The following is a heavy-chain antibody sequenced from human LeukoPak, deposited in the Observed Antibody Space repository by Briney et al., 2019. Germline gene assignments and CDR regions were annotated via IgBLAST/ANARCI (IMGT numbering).Heavy chain of an antibody. D-gene: IGHD2-2*01. V-gene: IGHV1-69*04. J-gene: IGHJ5*02. CDR1: GGTFSSYA. CDR3: ARLGVDCSSTSCFPVP. CDR2: IIPIFGIA. Sequence: SVKVSCKASGGTFSSYAISWVRQAPGQGLEWMGRIIPIFGIANYAQRFQGRVTITADKSTSTAYMELSSLRSEDTAVYYCARLGVDCSSTSCFPVPWGQGTLVTVSS.